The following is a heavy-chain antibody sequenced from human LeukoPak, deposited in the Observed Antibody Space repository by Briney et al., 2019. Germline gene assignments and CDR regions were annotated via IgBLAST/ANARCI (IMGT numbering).Heavy chain of an antibody. CDR2: IYYSGST. CDR1: GGSVSSGTYY. J-gene: IGHJ4*02. D-gene: IGHD1-26*01. CDR3: ARRGSYSGGFDY. Sequence: PSETLSLTCTVSGGSVSSGTYYWSWIRQPPGKGLEWIGFIYYSGSTNYNPSLKSRVTISLDTSKNQFALKLSSVTAADTAMYYCARRGSYSGGFDYWGQGTLVTVSS. V-gene: IGHV4-61*01.